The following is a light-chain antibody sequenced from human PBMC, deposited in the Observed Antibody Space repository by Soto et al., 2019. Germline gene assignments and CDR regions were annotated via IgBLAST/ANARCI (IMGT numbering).Light chain of an antibody. CDR2: KTI. J-gene: IGLJ1*01. CDR3: SSYTSSSTYV. Sequence: QSVLTQPPSVSGAPGQRVTISCTGSTSNIGAGYDVHWYQQLPGTAPKLLIFKTINRPSGVPDRFSGSKSGNTASLTISGLQAEDEADYYCSSYTSSSTYVFGTGTKLTVL. V-gene: IGLV1-40*01. CDR1: TSNIGAGYD.